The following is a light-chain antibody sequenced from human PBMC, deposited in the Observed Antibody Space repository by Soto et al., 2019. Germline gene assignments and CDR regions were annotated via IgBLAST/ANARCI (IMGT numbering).Light chain of an antibody. Sequence: GDRVTITCRASLNTNTWLAWYQQKPGKAPKLLIYEASNLESGVPSRFSGSGSGTEFTLTISSLQPEDSATYFCQQYKTYSTWTFGQGTKVEIK. CDR1: LNTNTW. V-gene: IGKV1-5*01. CDR2: EAS. J-gene: IGKJ1*01. CDR3: QQYKTYSTWT.